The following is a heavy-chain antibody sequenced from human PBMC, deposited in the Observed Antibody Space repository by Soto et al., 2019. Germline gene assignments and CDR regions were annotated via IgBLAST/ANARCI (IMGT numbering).Heavy chain of an antibody. Sequence: EPQPLTCAVCGGGGPVSIYYWTWIGQPPGQGLEWLGEINHSGSTNYNPSLKSRVTISADTSKNQFSLKLSSVTAADTAVYFCARGRTGCSSRCLDYWGQGTLVTVSS. D-gene: IGHD2-2*01. CDR2: INHSGST. J-gene: IGHJ4*02. V-gene: IGHV4-34*01. CDR1: GGGGPVSIYY. CDR3: ARGRTGCSSRCLDY.